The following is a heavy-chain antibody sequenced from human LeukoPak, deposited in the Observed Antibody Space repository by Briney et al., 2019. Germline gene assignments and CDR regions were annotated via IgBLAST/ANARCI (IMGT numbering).Heavy chain of an antibody. CDR2: INHSGYT. D-gene: IGHD3-22*01. J-gene: IGHJ4*02. CDR3: SRQVVGNDY. CDR1: GESSFSNYY. Sequence: SETLSLTCAVYGESSFSNYYWSWIRQTPGGALEWIGEINHSGYTNYNPSLKSRVTLSIDTSKNQFSLRLKSVTAADTAVYYCSRQVVGNDYWGQGTLVTVSS. V-gene: IGHV4-34*01.